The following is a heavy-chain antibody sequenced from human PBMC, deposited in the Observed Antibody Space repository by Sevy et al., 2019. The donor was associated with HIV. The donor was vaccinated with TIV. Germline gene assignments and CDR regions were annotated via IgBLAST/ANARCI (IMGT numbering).Heavy chain of an antibody. Sequence: GGSLRLSCAAXGFSFSSYAMHWVRQAPGKGLEWLAVISYDGSNKYYADSVKGRFTISRDNSKNTLYLQMNSLRAEDTAVXYCARDRAMTTXTTDAFYYYXYGMDVXXQGTTVTVSS. CDR1: GFSFSSYA. CDR3: ARDRAMTTXTTDAFYYYXYGMDV. CDR2: ISYDGSNK. J-gene: IGHJ6*02. D-gene: IGHD4-17*01. V-gene: IGHV3-30-3*01.